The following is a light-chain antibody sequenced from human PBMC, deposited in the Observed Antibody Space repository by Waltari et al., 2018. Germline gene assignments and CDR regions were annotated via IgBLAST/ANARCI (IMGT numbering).Light chain of an antibody. CDR2: LGS. J-gene: IGKJ1*01. CDR3: MQSLQSLWT. CDR1: QSLLHRNGNNY. Sequence: DIVVTQSPLSLPVTPGEPASISCRSSQSLLHRNGNNYLAWYRQKPGQSPQLLIYLGSNRASGVPDRFSGSGSGTDFTLRISRVEAEDVGVYYCMQSLQSLWTFGPGTKVEIK. V-gene: IGKV2-28*01.